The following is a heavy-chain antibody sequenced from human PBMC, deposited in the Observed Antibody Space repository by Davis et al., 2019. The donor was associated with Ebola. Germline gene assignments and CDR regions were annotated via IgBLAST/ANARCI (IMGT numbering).Heavy chain of an antibody. CDR3: ARERGLLLWFGELLY. Sequence: ASVKVSCKASGYTFTSYYMHWVRQAPGQRLEWMGWINVGNGNTDYSQKFHDRVTITRDTSARTVYMELSSLRSEDTAVYYCARERGLLLWFGELLYWGQGTLVTVSS. V-gene: IGHV1-3*01. D-gene: IGHD3-10*01. CDR2: INVGNGNT. J-gene: IGHJ4*02. CDR1: GYTFTSYY.